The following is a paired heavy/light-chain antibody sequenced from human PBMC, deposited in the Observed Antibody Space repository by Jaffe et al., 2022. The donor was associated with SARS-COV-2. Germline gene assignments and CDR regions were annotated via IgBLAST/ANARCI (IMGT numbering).Heavy chain of an antibody. CDR1: GGSISSGDYY. CDR3: ATFYGQLNDGYFQH. D-gene: IGHD6-6*01. J-gene: IGHJ1*01. Sequence: QVQLQESGPGLVKPSQTLSLTCTVSGGSISSGDYYWSWIRQPPGKGLEWIGYIYYSGSTYYNPSLKSRVTISVDTSKNQFSLKLSSVTAADTAVYYCATFYGQLNDGYFQHWGQGTLVTVSS. CDR2: IYYSGST. V-gene: IGHV4-30-4*01.
Light chain of an antibody. CDR1: SGINVGTYR. CDR2: YKSDSDK. CDR3: MIWHSSAWV. J-gene: IGLJ3*02. V-gene: IGLV5-45*02. Sequence: QAVLTQPSSLSASPGASASLTCTLRSGINVGTYRIYWYQQKPGSPPQYLLRYKSDSDKQQGSGVPSRFSGSKDASANAGILLISGLQSEDEADYYCMIWHSSAWVFGGGTKLTVL.